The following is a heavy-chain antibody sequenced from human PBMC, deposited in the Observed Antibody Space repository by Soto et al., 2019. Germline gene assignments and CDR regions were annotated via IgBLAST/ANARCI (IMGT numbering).Heavy chain of an antibody. CDR1: GGSISSGGYY. D-gene: IGHD6-13*01. J-gene: IGHJ4*02. CDR2: IYYSGST. Sequence: QVQLQESGPGLVKPSQTLSLTCTVSGGSISSGGYYWSWIRQHPGKGLEWIGYIYYSGSTYYNPSLTSRVIISVDTSKNQFALKLSSVTAADTAVYYCARCCSEYSSSWLPTRGGFDYWGQGTLVTVSS. V-gene: IGHV4-31*03. CDR3: ARCCSEYSSSWLPTRGGFDY.